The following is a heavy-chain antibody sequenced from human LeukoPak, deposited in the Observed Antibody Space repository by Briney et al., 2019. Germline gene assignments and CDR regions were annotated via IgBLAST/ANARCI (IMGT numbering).Heavy chain of an antibody. J-gene: IGHJ4*02. CDR2: IDTTSTYI. V-gene: IGHV3-21*01. Sequence: GGSLRLSCAASGFTFSSFNMNWVRRAPGKGLEWVASIDTTSTYIFYADSVRGRFTISRDHARSSLSLQMHSLTADDTAVYYCARSRRDSAWYIDDYWGQGTLVTVSS. CDR1: GFTFSSFN. D-gene: IGHD6-13*01. CDR3: ARSRRDSAWYIDDY.